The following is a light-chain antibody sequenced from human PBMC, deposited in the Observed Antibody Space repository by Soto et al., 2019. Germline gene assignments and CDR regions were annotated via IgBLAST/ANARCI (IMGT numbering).Light chain of an antibody. J-gene: IGLJ1*01. CDR1: SSDVGGYNY. V-gene: IGLV2-14*01. CDR3: SSYTSSSIV. Sequence: QSALTQPASVSGSPGQSITISCTGTSSDVGGYNYVAWYQQHPGKAPKLMMYDFSNRPSGVSNRYLGSKSGNPAALSISGLQAEDEADYYCSSYTSSSIVFGTGTKLTVL. CDR2: DFS.